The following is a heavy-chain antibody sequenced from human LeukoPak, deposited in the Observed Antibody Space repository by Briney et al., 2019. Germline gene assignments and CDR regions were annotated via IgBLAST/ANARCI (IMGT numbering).Heavy chain of an antibody. Sequence: SETLSLTCAVYGGSFSGYYWSWIRQPPGKGLEWIGEINHSGSTNYNPSLKSRVTISVDTSKNQFSLKLSSVTAADTAVYYCARPLRFGARGAFDIWGQGTMVTVSS. CDR1: GGSFSGYY. CDR3: ARPLRFGARGAFDI. V-gene: IGHV4-34*01. D-gene: IGHD3-10*01. J-gene: IGHJ3*02. CDR2: INHSGST.